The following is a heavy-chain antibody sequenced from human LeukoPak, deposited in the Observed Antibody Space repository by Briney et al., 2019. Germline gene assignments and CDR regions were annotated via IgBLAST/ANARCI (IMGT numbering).Heavy chain of an antibody. CDR1: GYSSTSYW. J-gene: IGHJ4*02. CDR2: FYHDDSDT. D-gene: IGHD3-22*01. Sequence: GAYLKISCKGSGYSSTSYWNGWLSQLPAKGLEWMGGFYHDDSDTRYNPSFQGQVTISVDTSMSHSYLQWSSLNASDTAMYYCARQECYYDSSGYYAYDFDYWGQGTLVTVSS. V-gene: IGHV5-51*01. CDR3: ARQECYYDSSGYYAYDFDY.